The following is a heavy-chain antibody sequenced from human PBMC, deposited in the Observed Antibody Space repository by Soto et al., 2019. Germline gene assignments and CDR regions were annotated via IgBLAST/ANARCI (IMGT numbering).Heavy chain of an antibody. Sequence: PGGSLRLSCAASGFTFSSYGMHWVRQAPGKGLEWVAVISYDGSNKYYADSVKGRFTISRDNSKNTLYLQMNSLRAEDTAVYYCAKERVVVVPAAIYLDYWGQGTLVTVS. D-gene: IGHD2-2*01. CDR1: GFTFSSYG. CDR3: AKERVVVVPAAIYLDY. CDR2: ISYDGSNK. J-gene: IGHJ4*02. V-gene: IGHV3-30*18.